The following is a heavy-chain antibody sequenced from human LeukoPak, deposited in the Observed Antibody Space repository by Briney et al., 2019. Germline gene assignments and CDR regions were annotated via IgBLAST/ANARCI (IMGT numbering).Heavy chain of an antibody. CDR3: ARAEYSTSPPYHYALGL. Sequence: GRSLRLSCGASGFNFNTHGMHWVRQAPGKGLEWVAVIWYDGSNKYYEASVKGRFTISRDNSKNTVYLQMNSLRAEDTAVYYCARAEYSTSPPYHYALGLWGQGTAVTVSS. V-gene: IGHV3-33*01. D-gene: IGHD6-6*01. CDR2: IWYDGSNK. CDR1: GFNFNTHG. J-gene: IGHJ6*02.